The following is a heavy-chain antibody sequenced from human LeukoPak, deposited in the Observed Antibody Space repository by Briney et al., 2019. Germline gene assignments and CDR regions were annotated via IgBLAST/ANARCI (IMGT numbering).Heavy chain of an antibody. J-gene: IGHJ4*02. CDR2: ISSSSSYI. V-gene: IGHV3-21*04. D-gene: IGHD2-21*02. CDR1: GFTFSSYS. Sequence: GGSLRLSCAASGFTFSSYSMNWVRQAPGKGLEWVSSISSSSSYIYYADSVKGRFTISRDNAKNSLYLQMNSLRAEDTAVYYCARAYCGGDCYLNNWGQGTLVTVSS. CDR3: ARAYCGGDCYLNN.